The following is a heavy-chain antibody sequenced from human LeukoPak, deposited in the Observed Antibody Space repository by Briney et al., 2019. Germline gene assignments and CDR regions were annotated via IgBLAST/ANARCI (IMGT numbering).Heavy chain of an antibody. V-gene: IGHV1-8*03. J-gene: IGHJ4*02. CDR1: GYTFTSYD. D-gene: IGHD3-3*01. CDR2: MNPNSGNT. CDR3: ARAYYDFWSGYHV. Sequence: VASVKVSCKASGYTFTSYDINWVRQATGQGLEWMGWMNPNSGNTGYAQKFQGRVTITADESTSTAYMELSSLRSEDTAVYYCARAYYDFWSGYHVWGQGTLVTVSS.